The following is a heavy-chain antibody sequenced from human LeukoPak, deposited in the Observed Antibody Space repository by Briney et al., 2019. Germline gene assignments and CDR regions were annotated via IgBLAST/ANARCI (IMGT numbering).Heavy chain of an antibody. D-gene: IGHD2-2*02. V-gene: IGHV3-64*01. Sequence: PGGSMRLSCAASGFTFSSYAMHWVRPAPGKGLEYVSAIISNGGRTFYANSVTGRFTISRDNSENTLYLQMGSLRAEDMAVYYCATYCSSTSCYTIWGQGTLVTVSS. CDR3: ATYCSSTSCYTI. J-gene: IGHJ4*02. CDR1: GFTFSSYA. CDR2: IISNGGRT.